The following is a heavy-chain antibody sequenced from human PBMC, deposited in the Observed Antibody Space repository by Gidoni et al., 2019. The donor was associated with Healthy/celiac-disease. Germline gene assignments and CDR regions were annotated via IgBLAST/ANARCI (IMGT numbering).Heavy chain of an antibody. V-gene: IGHV3-9*01. Sequence: EVQLVESGGGLVQPGRSLRLSCATSGFTFEDYAMHWVRQAPGKGLGWVSGISWNSGSRVYADSVKGRFTISRDNAKNSLYLQMNSLRAEDTALYYCAKGGRGYSYAYFDYWGQGTLVTVSS. CDR2: ISWNSGSR. CDR1: GFTFEDYA. J-gene: IGHJ4*02. D-gene: IGHD5-18*01. CDR3: AKGGRGYSYAYFDY.